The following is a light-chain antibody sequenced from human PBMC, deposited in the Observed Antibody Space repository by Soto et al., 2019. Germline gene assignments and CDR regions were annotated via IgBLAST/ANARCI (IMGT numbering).Light chain of an antibody. CDR3: QQLNSYPPIT. V-gene: IGKV2-28*01. Sequence: DIVITQSPLSLPVISVEPASISCRSSQSPLRRNGYNYFDWYLQQPGQPPQLLLYAASTLQSGVPSRFSGSGSGTDFTLTISSLQPEDFATYYCQQLNSYPPITFGQGTRLEIK. CDR1: QSPLRRNGYNY. CDR2: AAS. J-gene: IGKJ5*01.